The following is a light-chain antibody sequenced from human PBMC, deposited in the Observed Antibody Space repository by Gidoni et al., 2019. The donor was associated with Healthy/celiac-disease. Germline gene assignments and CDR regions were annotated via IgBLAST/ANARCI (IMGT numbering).Light chain of an antibody. V-gene: IGKV1-5*03. CDR1: QSISSW. J-gene: IGKJ3*01. CDR3: QQYNSYPFT. Sequence: DIQMTQSPSTLSASVGDRVTITCRASQSISSWLAWYQQKPGKAPKLLIYKASSLESGAPSRFSGSGSGTEFTLTISSLQPDDFATYYCQQYNSYPFTFGPWDQSGYQT. CDR2: KAS.